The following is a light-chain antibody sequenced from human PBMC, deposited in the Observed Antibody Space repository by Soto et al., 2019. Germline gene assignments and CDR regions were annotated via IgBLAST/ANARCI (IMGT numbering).Light chain of an antibody. J-gene: IGLJ1*01. Sequence: QSVLTQPPSASGSPGQSVTISCTGTSSDVGSYNRVSWYQQPPGTAPKLMIYEVSYRPSGVPDRFSGSKSGNTASLTISGLQAEDEADYYCSLFTSSTTYVFGTGTKVTAL. CDR3: SLFTSSTTYV. CDR2: EVS. V-gene: IGLV2-18*01. CDR1: SSDVGSYNR.